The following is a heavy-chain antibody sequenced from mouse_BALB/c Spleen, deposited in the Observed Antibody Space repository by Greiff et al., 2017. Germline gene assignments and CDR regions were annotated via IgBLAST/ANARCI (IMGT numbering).Heavy chain of an antibody. CDR2: ISYSGST. CDR3: ARADYRYGYFDV. V-gene: IGHV3-2*02. D-gene: IGHD2-14*01. CDR1: GYSITSDYA. J-gene: IGHJ1*01. Sequence: EVQLMESGPGLVKPSQSLSLTCTVTGYSITSDYAWNWIRQFPGNKLEWMGYISYSGSTSYNPSLKSRISITRDTSKNQFFLQLNSVTTEYTATYYCARADYRYGYFDVWGAVTTVTVSS.